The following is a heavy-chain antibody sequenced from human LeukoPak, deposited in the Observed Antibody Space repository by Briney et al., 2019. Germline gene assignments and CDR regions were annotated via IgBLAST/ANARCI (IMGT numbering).Heavy chain of an antibody. CDR3: ATIPLRYTGSPADAFAF. V-gene: IGHV4-34*01. J-gene: IGHJ3*01. Sequence: SETLSLTCDVYGGSLNGYIWSWIRQSPERGLEWLGEINHRGDTKYNPSLKSRVTIFLTSGKTQFALRLSSVTAADTSVYYCATIPLRYTGSPADAFAFWGPGTVVIVSS. CDR2: INHRGDT. CDR1: GGSLNGYI. D-gene: IGHD1-26*01.